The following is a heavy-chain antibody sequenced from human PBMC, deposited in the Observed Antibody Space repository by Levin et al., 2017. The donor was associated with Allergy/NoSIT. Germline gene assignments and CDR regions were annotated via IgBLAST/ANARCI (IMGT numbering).Heavy chain of an antibody. J-gene: IGHJ6*02. D-gene: IGHD4-17*01. CDR3: ARGRVTSSPEGYYYYGMDV. CDR1: GSTFTSYA. V-gene: IGHV1-3*01. CDR2: INAGNGNT. Sequence: PGGSLRLSCKASGSTFTSYAMHWVRQAPGQRLEWMGWINAGNGNTKYSQKFQGRVTITRDTSASTAYMELSSLRSEDTAVYYCARGRVTSSPEGYYYYGMDVWGQGTTVTVSS.